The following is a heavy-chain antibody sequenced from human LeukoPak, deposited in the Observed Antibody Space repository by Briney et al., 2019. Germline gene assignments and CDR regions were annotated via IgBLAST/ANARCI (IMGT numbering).Heavy chain of an antibody. D-gene: IGHD3-22*01. Sequence: SVKVSCKASGGTFSSYAISWVRQAPGQGLEWMGGIIPIFSTANYAQKFQGRATITTDESTSTAYMELSSLRSEETAVYYCAREYYYDSSGYTSYYFDYWGQGTLVTVSS. CDR2: IIPIFSTA. V-gene: IGHV1-69*05. CDR1: GGTFSSYA. J-gene: IGHJ4*02. CDR3: AREYYYDSSGYTSYYFDY.